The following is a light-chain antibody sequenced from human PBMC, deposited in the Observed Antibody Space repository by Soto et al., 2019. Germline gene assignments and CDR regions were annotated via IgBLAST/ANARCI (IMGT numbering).Light chain of an antibody. CDR1: QSISTW. CDR3: QQYDSSRT. CDR2: DVS. V-gene: IGKV1-5*01. Sequence: DVQMTQSPSTLSASVGDRVTITCRASQSISTWLAWYQQKPGRAPRLLIYDVSNLESGVPSRFIGIGSGTDFPLPITSLQPEDSGIDDCQQYDSSRTFGQGTKVDIK. J-gene: IGKJ1*01.